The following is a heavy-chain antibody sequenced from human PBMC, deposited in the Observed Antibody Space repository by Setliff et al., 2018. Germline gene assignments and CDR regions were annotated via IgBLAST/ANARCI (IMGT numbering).Heavy chain of an antibody. V-gene: IGHV4-34*01. D-gene: IGHD6-19*01. CDR3: ARGWGSGWSKEGAFDI. CDR1: GGSFSGYY. Sequence: PSETLSLTCAVYGGSFSGYYWSWIRQPPGKGLEWIGEINHNGSTNYNPSLKSRVTISVDTSKNQFSLKLSSVTAADTAVYYCARGWGSGWSKEGAFDIWGQGTMVTVSS. CDR2: INHNGST. J-gene: IGHJ3*02.